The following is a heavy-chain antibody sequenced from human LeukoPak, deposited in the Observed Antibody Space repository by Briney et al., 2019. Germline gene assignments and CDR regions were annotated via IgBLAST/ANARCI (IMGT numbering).Heavy chain of an antibody. V-gene: IGHV3-9*01. CDR2: ISWNSGDI. Sequence: GGSLRLSCAASGFTFDDYAVHWVRQAPGKGLEWVSGISWNSGDIGYADSVKGRFTISRDNAKNSLYLQMNSLRAEDTAVYYCASYHGAFDIWGQGTMVTVSS. CDR3: ASYHGAFDI. J-gene: IGHJ3*02. CDR1: GFTFDDYA. D-gene: IGHD1-26*01.